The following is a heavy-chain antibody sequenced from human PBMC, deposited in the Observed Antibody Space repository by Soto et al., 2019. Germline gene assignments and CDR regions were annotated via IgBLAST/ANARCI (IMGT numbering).Heavy chain of an antibody. CDR2: INPSGGST. V-gene: IGHV1-46*01. CDR3: ARVEVAGSRILYDY. J-gene: IGHJ4*02. D-gene: IGHD6-19*01. CDR1: GYTFTSHY. Sequence: APVKVSCKASGYTFTSHYMHWLRQAPGQGLEWMGIINPSGGSTSYAQKFEGRVTMTRDTSTSTVYMELSSLRSEDTAVYYCARVEVAGSRILYDYLGQGTLVTVSS.